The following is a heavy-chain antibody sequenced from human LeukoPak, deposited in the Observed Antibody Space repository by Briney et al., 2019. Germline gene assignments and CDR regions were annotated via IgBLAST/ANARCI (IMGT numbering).Heavy chain of an antibody. CDR3: ARDCSGGSCYSHWYFDL. J-gene: IGHJ2*01. CDR1: GFTFSTYW. CDR2: IKQDGSEE. V-gene: IGHV3-7*01. Sequence: GGSLRLSCAASGFTFSTYWMSWVRQAPGKGPEWVANIKQDGSEEYYVDSVRGRFTISRDNAKNSLYLQMNSLRAEDTAVYYCARDCSGGSCYSHWYFDLWGRGTLVTVSS. D-gene: IGHD2-15*01.